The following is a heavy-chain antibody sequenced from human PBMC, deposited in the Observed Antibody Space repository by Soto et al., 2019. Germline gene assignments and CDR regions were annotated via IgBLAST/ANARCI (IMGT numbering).Heavy chain of an antibody. Sequence: GGSLRLSCAASGFTFSTYAMSCVRQAPGKGLEWVSAISGSGGSTYYADSVKGRFTISRDNSKNTLYLQMNSLRAEDTAVYYCAYSSTPFDYWGQGTLVTSPQ. CDR2: ISGSGGST. CDR3: AYSSTPFDY. V-gene: IGHV3-23*01. J-gene: IGHJ4*02. CDR1: GFTFSTYA. D-gene: IGHD6-13*01.